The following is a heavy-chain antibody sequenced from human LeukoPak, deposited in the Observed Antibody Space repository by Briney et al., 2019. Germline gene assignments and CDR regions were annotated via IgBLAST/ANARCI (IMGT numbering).Heavy chain of an antibody. CDR2: ISSSGSTI. V-gene: IGHV3-48*03. CDR3: ARDSRVFGELFPFDY. CDR1: GFTFSSYE. J-gene: IGHJ4*02. Sequence: GGSLRLSCAASGFTFSSYEMNWVRQAPGKGLEWVSYISSSGSTIYYADSVKGRFTISRDNAKNSLYLQMNSLRAEDTAVYYCARDSRVFGELFPFDYWGQGTLVTVSS. D-gene: IGHD3-10*01.